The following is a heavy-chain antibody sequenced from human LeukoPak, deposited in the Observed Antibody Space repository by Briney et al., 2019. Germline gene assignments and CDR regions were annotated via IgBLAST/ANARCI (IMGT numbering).Heavy chain of an antibody. J-gene: IGHJ6*03. CDR2: MNPKSGDT. CDR1: GYFFIDYE. V-gene: IGHV1-8*02. Sequence: GASVKVSCKTSGYFFIDYEISWVRQAPGQGLEWMGWMNPKSGDTGYEQKFQGRITITRDSSISTVYMELSSLRSEDTALYYCARGRYMDVWGKGTTVTVSS. CDR3: ARGRYMDV.